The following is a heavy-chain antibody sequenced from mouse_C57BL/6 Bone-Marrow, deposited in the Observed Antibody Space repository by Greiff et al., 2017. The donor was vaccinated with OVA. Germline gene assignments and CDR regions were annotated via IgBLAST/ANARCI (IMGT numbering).Heavy chain of an antibody. CDR2: IDPENGDT. CDR3: TTFSNFYAMDY. Sequence: VQLQQSGAELVRPGASVKLSCTASGFNIKDDYMHWVKQRPEQGLEWIGWIDPENGDTEYASKFQGKATITADTSSNTAYLQLSSLTSEDTAVYYCTTFSNFYAMDYWGQGTSVTGSS. D-gene: IGHD2-5*01. V-gene: IGHV14-4*01. CDR1: GFNIKDDY. J-gene: IGHJ4*01.